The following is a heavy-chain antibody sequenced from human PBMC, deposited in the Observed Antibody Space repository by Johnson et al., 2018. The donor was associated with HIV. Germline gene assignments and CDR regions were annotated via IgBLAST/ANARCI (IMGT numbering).Heavy chain of an antibody. V-gene: IGHV3-NL1*01. CDR3: AKGERQMGGWSHAFDI. Sequence: QVQLVESGGGVVQPGRSLRLSCAASGFTLSNYAMHWVRQSPGKGLDWVAVIYSGGSTYYADSVKGRFTISRDNSKNTLYLQMNRLRAEDTAVYYCAKGERQMGGWSHAFDIWGQGTVVTVSS. J-gene: IGHJ3*02. CDR1: GFTLSNYA. CDR2: IYSGGST. D-gene: IGHD3-16*01.